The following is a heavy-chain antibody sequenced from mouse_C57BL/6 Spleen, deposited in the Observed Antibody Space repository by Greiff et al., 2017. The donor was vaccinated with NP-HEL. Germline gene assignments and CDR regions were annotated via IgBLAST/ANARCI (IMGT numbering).Heavy chain of an antibody. J-gene: IGHJ3*01. V-gene: IGHV1-82*01. D-gene: IGHD6-5*01. CDR2: IYPGDGDT. CDR1: GYAFSSSW. Sequence: VQLQQSGPELVKPGASVKISCKASGYAFSSSWMNWVKQRPGQGLEWIGRIYPGDGDTNYNGKFKGKATLTADKSSSTAYMQLSSLTSEDSAVYFCARAYAPAYWGQGTLVTVSA. CDR3: ARAYAPAY.